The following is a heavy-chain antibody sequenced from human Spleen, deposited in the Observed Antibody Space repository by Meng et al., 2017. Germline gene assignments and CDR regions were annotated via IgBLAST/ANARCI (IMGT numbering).Heavy chain of an antibody. CDR3: AKEIRPNDY. CDR2: ISIGGETT. J-gene: IGHJ4*02. Sequence: ETLSLTCAASGFTFSSYEMNWVRQAPGKGLEWVSAISIGGETTYYADSVKGRFTISRDNPKNTVYLQMNSLRVEDTAIYYCAKEIRPNDYWGQGTLVTVSS. CDR1: GFTFSSYE. V-gene: IGHV3-23*01.